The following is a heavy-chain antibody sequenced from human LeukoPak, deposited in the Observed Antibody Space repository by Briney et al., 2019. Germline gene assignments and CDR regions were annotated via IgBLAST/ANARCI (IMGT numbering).Heavy chain of an antibody. V-gene: IGHV1-69*13. D-gene: IGHD5-12*01. Sequence: SVKVSCKASGGTFSSYAISWVRQAPGQGLERMGGIIPIFGTANYAQKFQGRVTVTADESTSTAYMELSSLRSEDTAVYYCAREDGSSGYDLPFDYWGQGTLVTVSS. J-gene: IGHJ4*02. CDR1: GGTFSSYA. CDR3: AREDGSSGYDLPFDY. CDR2: IIPIFGTA.